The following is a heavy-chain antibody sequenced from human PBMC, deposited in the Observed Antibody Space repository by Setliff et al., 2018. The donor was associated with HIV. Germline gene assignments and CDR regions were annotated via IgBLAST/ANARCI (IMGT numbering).Heavy chain of an antibody. V-gene: IGHV3-23*05. D-gene: IGHD3-3*01. J-gene: IGHJ4*02. CDR2: IQQPDGG. Sequence: PGGSLRLSCAASGFTFDSHIMDWVRQVPGKGLEWVAAIQQPDGGVYADSVRGRFTISRDNDRNTLYLQMRSLRAEDTAVYYCARAKLYYNFWSGYPYYFDHWGQGTMVTVSS. CDR1: GFTFDSHI. CDR3: ARAKLYYNFWSGYPYYFDH.